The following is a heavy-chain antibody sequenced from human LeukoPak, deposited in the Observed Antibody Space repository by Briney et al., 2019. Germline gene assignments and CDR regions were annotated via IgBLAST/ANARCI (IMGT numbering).Heavy chain of an antibody. CDR2: IRYDGNNK. V-gene: IGHV3-30*02. Sequence: GGSLRLSCAASGFTFSSYGMHWVRQAPGKGLEWVAFIRYDGNNKYYADSVKGRFTISRDNSKNTLYLQMNSLRAEDTAVYYCRYYGSGSYYTLDYWGQGTLVTVSS. J-gene: IGHJ4*02. D-gene: IGHD3-10*01. CDR3: RYYGSGSYYTLDY. CDR1: GFTFSSYG.